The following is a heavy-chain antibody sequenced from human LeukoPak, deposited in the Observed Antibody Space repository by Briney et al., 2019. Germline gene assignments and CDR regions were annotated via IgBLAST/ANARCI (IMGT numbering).Heavy chain of an antibody. Sequence: GESLQISCEGSGSSFTSYWIGWVRQLPGKGLEWMGIIYPGDSDTIYSPSFQGQVTISADKSISTAYLQWSSLKASDTAMYYCARGPGARTMVRGVISDYTPPLVYFDYWGQGTLVTVSS. CDR3: ARGPGARTMVRGVISDYTPPLVYFDY. CDR1: GSSFTSYW. D-gene: IGHD3-10*01. J-gene: IGHJ4*02. V-gene: IGHV5-51*01. CDR2: IYPGDSDT.